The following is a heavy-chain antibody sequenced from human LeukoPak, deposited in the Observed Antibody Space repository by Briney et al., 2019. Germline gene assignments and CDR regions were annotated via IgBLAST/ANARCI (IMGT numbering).Heavy chain of an antibody. D-gene: IGHD5-12*01. J-gene: IGHJ4*02. CDR2: VIPVLGIP. CDR1: GGTFNSYA. V-gene: IGHV1-69*04. Sequence: SVKVSCKASGGTFNSYALNWVRQAPGQGLEWMGRVIPVLGIPNYAQKFQGRLTITADKSTSTVYMDLSSLRSDDTAVYYCARDIVAYGGNSWGQGTLVTVSS. CDR3: ARDIVAYGGNS.